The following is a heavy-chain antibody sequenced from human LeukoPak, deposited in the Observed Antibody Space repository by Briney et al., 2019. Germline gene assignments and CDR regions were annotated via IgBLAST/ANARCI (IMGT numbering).Heavy chain of an antibody. CDR3: ARDIDYGSGRPDY. Sequence: GGSLRLSCAASGFTFSSYSMNWVRQAPGKGLEWVSYISSSSSTIYYADSVKGRFTISRDNAKNSLYLQMNSLRAEDTAVYYCARDIDYGSGRPDYWGQGTLVTVSS. V-gene: IGHV3-48*01. J-gene: IGHJ4*02. CDR2: ISSSSSTI. CDR1: GFTFSSYS. D-gene: IGHD3-10*01.